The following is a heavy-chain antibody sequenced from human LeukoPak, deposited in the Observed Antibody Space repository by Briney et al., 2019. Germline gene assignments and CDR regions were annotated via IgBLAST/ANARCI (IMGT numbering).Heavy chain of an antibody. CDR3: ARDDSLYWYFDH. V-gene: IGHV4-59*01. CDR1: GXSISSYY. D-gene: IGHD2-15*01. Sequence: KPSETLSLTCTVSGXSISSYYWSWIRQPPGKGLEWIGYIYYSGSTNYNPSLKSRVTISVDTSKNQFSLKLSSVTAADTAVYYCARDDSLYWYFDHWGRGTLVTVSS. CDR2: IYYSGST. J-gene: IGHJ2*01.